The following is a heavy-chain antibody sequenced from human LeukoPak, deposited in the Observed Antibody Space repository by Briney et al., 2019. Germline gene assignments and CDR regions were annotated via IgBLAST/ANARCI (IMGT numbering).Heavy chain of an antibody. V-gene: IGHV3-53*01. CDR1: GFTVSSNY. J-gene: IGHJ4*02. D-gene: IGHD1-26*01. CDR2: IYSGGST. Sequence: GALRLSCAASGFTVSSNYMSWVRQAPGKGLEWVSVIYSGGSTYYADSVKGRFTISRDNSKNTLYLQMNSLRAEDTAVYYCAGGVVHSGSYSNFDYWGQGTLVTVSS. CDR3: AGGVVHSGSYSNFDY.